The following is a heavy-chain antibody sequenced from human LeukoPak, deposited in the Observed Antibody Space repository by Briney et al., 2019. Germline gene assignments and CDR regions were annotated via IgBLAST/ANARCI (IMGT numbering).Heavy chain of an antibody. Sequence: GGSLRLSCAASGFTFSDYYMSWIRQAPGEGLEWVSYISSSGSTIYYADSVKGRFTISRDNAKNSLYLQMNSLRAEDTAVYYCARTHSGGSCYSDYWGQGTLVTVSS. CDR3: ARTHSGGSCYSDY. V-gene: IGHV3-11*01. CDR1: GFTFSDYY. CDR2: ISSSGSTI. D-gene: IGHD2-15*01. J-gene: IGHJ4*02.